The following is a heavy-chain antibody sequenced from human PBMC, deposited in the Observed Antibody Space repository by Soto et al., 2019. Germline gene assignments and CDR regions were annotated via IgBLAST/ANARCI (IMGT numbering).Heavy chain of an antibody. CDR2: INAISDDT. J-gene: IGHJ4*02. CDR1: GYTFTNYA. CDR3: ASPMTIVTRLGY. V-gene: IGHV1-46*01. Sequence: ASVKVSCKASGYTFTNYAMHWVRQAPGQRLEWMGIINAISDDTTYAQKLQGRVTMTRDTSTSTVYMELSNLKSEDTAVYYCASPMTIVTRLGYWGQGTLVTVSS. D-gene: IGHD4-4*01.